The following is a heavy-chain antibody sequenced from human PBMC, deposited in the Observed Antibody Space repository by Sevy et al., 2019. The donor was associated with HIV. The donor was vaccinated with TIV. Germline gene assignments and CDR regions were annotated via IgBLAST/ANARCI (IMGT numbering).Heavy chain of an antibody. V-gene: IGHV1-69*13. CDR2: IIPMFGTA. CDR1: GRTFSNYA. J-gene: IGHJ4*02. D-gene: IGHD6-13*01. Sequence: ASVKVSCKASGRTFSNYAISWVRQAPGQGLEWMGGIIPMFGTANYVQKFQGRVTITADESTSTAYMELSSLRSEDTGVYYCAKSISWYASFDSWGQGTLVTVSS. CDR3: AKSISWYASFDS.